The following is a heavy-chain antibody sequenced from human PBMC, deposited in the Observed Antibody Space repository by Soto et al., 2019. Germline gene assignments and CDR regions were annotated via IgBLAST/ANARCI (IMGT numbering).Heavy chain of an antibody. J-gene: IGHJ4*02. D-gene: IGHD3-10*01. CDR3: ADQGWVRGVMRVWGSLIDY. CDR2: ISGSGGNT. V-gene: IGHV3-23*01. CDR1: GFTFSSYV. Sequence: PGGSLRLSCAASGFTFSSYVMTWVRQAPGKGLEWVSAISGSGGNTYYADSVKGRFTISRDNSKNTLYLQMNSLRAEDTAVYYCADQGWVRGVMRVWGSLIDYWGQGTLVTVSS.